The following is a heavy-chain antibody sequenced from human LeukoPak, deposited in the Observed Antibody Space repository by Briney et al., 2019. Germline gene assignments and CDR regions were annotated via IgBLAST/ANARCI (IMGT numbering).Heavy chain of an antibody. CDR3: ARVNCSGGSCPFDY. Sequence: ASVKVSCKASGYAFTSYGISWVRQAPGQGLEWMGWISAYNGNTNYAQKLQGRVTMTTDTSTSTAYMELRSLRPDDTAVYYCARVNCSGGSCPFDYWGQGTLVTVSS. J-gene: IGHJ4*02. V-gene: IGHV1-18*01. CDR1: GYAFTSYG. D-gene: IGHD2-15*01. CDR2: ISAYNGNT.